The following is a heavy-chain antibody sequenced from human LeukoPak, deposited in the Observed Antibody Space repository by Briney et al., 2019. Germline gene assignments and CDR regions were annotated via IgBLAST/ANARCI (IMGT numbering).Heavy chain of an antibody. CDR2: INPTGGST. J-gene: IGHJ4*02. CDR1: GYTFTTYY. D-gene: IGHD5-18*01. V-gene: IGHV1-46*01. Sequence: ASVKVSCKASGYTFTTYYMHWVRQAPGQGLEWMGIINPTGGSTNYAQKYQGRVTMTRDTSTSAVYMELSSLRSEDTAVYYCARTRGYSYGPLDYWGQGTLVTVSS. CDR3: ARTRGYSYGPLDY.